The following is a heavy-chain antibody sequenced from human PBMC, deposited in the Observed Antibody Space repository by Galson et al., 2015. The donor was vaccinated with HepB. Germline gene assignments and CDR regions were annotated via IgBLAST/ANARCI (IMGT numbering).Heavy chain of an antibody. CDR3: ARGGLRIRTTYYYYYYMDV. J-gene: IGHJ6*03. CDR2: ISAYNGNT. CDR1: GYTFTSYG. D-gene: IGHD5-12*01. V-gene: IGHV1-18*01. Sequence: SVKVSCKASGYTFTSYGISWVRQAPGQGLEWMGWISAYNGNTNYAQKLQGRVTMTTDTSTSTAYMELRSLRSDDTAVYYCARGGLRIRTTYYYYYYMDVWGKGTTVTVSS.